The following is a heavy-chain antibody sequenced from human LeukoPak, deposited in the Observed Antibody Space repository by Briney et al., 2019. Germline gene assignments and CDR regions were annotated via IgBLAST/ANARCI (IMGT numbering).Heavy chain of an antibody. CDR1: GGSFSGYY. J-gene: IGHJ4*02. CDR3: ARGLGYCSSTSCENYFDY. D-gene: IGHD2-2*01. V-gene: IGHV4-34*01. Sequence: PSETLSLTCAVYGGSFSGYYWSWIRQPPWKGLEWIGEINHSGSTNYNPSLKSRVTISVDTSKNQFSLKLSSVTAADTAVYYCARGLGYCSSTSCENYFDYWGQGTLVTVSS. CDR2: INHSGST.